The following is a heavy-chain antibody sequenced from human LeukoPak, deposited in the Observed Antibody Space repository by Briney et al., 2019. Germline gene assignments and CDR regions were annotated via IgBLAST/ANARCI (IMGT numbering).Heavy chain of an antibody. CDR1: GFSLSTSGMC. CDR2: IDWDDDK. D-gene: IGHD6-13*01. Sequence: SGPALVKPTQTLTLTCTFSGFSLSTSGMCVSWIRQPPGKALEWLARIDWDDDKYYSTSLKTRLTISKDTSKNQVVLTMTNMDPVDTATYYCARIRYSSSRFRYRRNYYYYYMDVWGKGTTVAVSS. J-gene: IGHJ6*03. V-gene: IGHV2-70*11. CDR3: ARIRYSSSRFRYRRNYYYYYMDV.